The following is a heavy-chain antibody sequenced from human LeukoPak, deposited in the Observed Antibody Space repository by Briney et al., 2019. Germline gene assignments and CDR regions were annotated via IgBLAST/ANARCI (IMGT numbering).Heavy chain of an antibody. CDR3: VRDQRYTGRKNYYQYMDV. CDR1: GFSFSNYW. J-gene: IGHJ6*03. D-gene: IGHD1-14*01. Sequence: GGSLRLSCAASGFSFSNYWMSWVRQAPGKGLEWVANIKEDASEEYHVDSVKGRFTISRDNAKNSLYLEMNSLRAEDTAVYYCVRDQRYTGRKNYYQYMDVWGKGTTVTVSS. V-gene: IGHV3-7*01. CDR2: IKEDASEE.